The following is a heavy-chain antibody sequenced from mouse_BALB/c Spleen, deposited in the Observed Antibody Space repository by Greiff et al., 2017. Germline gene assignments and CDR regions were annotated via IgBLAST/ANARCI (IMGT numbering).Heavy chain of an antibody. D-gene: IGHD1-1*02. CDR2: ISYSGST. Sequence: EVKLVESGPGLVKPSQSLSLTCTVTGYSITSDYAWNWIRQFPGNKLEWMGYISYSGSTSYNPSLKSRISITRDTSKNQFFLQLNSVTTEDTATYYCARNYGGDYWGQGTSVTVSS. J-gene: IGHJ4*01. CDR3: ARNYGGDY. V-gene: IGHV3-2*02. CDR1: GYSITSDYA.